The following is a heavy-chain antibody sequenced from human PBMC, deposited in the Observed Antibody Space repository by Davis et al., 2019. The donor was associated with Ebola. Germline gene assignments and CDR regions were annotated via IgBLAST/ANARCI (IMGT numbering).Heavy chain of an antibody. CDR2: INGDATMT. Sequence: GESLKISCAASGFTFSSYWMHWVRQTPGTGLVWVSNINGDATMTNYADSVKGRFTISRDNAKNTLYLQMNSLRVEDAGLYFCARVATDWFDPWGQGTLVTVSS. V-gene: IGHV3-74*01. J-gene: IGHJ5*02. CDR1: GFTFSSYW. CDR3: ARVATDWFDP.